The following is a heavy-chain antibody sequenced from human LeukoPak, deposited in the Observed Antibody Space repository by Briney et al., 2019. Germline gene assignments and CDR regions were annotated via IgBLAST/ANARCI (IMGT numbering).Heavy chain of an antibody. V-gene: IGHV1-18*01. Sequence: GASVKVSCTASGYTFTNYAISWVRQAPGQGLEWMGWISGYNGNTNYAQKLQGRVTMTTDTSTRTAYMELRSLRSDDTAVYYCARGLEWLTRRHTWFDPWGQGTLVTVSS. CDR2: ISGYNGNT. CDR3: ARGLEWLTRRHTWFDP. J-gene: IGHJ5*02. CDR1: GYTFTNYA. D-gene: IGHD3-3*01.